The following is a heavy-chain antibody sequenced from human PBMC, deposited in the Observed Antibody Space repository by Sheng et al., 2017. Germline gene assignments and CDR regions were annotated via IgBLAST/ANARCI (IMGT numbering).Heavy chain of an antibody. CDR2: ISYDGSET. Sequence: QVQLVESGGGVVQPGRSLRLSCAASGFTFNNHPMHWVRQAPGKGLECVGVISYDGSETYYADSVKGRFSISRDSSENTVFLQLSSLRPDDTAVYYCARSDYNYFIYWGQGTLVTVSS. V-gene: IGHV3-30*04. J-gene: IGHJ4*02. CDR3: ARSDYNYFIY. D-gene: IGHD3-10*01. CDR1: GFTFNNHP.